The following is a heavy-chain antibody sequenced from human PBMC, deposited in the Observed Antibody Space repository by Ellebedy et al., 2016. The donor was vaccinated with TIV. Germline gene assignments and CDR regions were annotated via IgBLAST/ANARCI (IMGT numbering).Heavy chain of an antibody. CDR1: GGSFSGYY. J-gene: IGHJ4*02. CDR2: INHSGST. D-gene: IGHD3-10*01. CDR3: ASNRGSGSYYSH. Sequence: SETLSLTCAVYGGSFSGYYWSWIRQPPGKGLEWIGEINHSGSTNYNPSLKSRVTISVDTSKNQFSLKLSSVTAADTAVYYCASNRGSGSYYSHWGQGTLVTVSS. V-gene: IGHV4-34*01.